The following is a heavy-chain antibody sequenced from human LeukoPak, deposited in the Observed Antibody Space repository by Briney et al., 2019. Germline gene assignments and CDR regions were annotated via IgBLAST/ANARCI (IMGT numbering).Heavy chain of an antibody. CDR3: ARDLWDLRFGERTNWYFDL. CDR1: GGSISSYY. Sequence: SETLSLTCTVSGGSISSYYCSWIRQPAGRGLEWIGRIYTSGSTNYNPSLKSRVTMSVDTSKTQFYLKLSSVNAADTAVYYCARDLWDLRFGERTNWYFDLWGRGTLVTVSS. CDR2: IYTSGST. V-gene: IGHV4-4*07. J-gene: IGHJ2*01. D-gene: IGHD3-10*01.